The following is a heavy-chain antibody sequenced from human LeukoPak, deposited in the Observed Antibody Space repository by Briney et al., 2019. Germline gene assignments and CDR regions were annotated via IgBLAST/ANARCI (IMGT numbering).Heavy chain of an antibody. V-gene: IGHV1-58*02. CDR1: GFTFSNSA. D-gene: IGHD1-26*01. J-gene: IGHJ4*02. Sequence: SVTVSCMASGFTFSNSAMQWLRQARGQRLEWMGWIIVGSGKTHYAQNLQERITITRDKSTNTAYMELSSLQSEDTAVYYCAAELYSGTYGRCCSFAFWGQGTLVTVSS. CDR2: IIVGSGKT. CDR3: AAELYSGTYGRCCSFAF.